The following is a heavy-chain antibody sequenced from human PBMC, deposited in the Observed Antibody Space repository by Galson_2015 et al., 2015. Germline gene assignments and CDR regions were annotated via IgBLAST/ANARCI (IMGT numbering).Heavy chain of an antibody. J-gene: IGHJ3*02. Sequence: SVKVSCKASGGTFSSYAISWVRQAPGQGLEWMGGIIPIFGTANYAQKFQGRVTITADESTSTAYMELSSLRSEDTAVYYCARKASAYPVDYYDSTGVRHDAFEIWGQGTMVTVSS. CDR1: GGTFSSYA. D-gene: IGHD3-22*01. CDR3: ARKASAYPVDYYDSTGVRHDAFEI. CDR2: IIPIFGTA. V-gene: IGHV1-69*13.